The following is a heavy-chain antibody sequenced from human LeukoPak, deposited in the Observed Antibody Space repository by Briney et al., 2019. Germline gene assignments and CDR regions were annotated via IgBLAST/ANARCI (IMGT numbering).Heavy chain of an antibody. CDR2: IYTRGST. Sequence: SETLSLTCTVSGDSISSGSYYWSWIRQPAGKGLVWIGRIYTRGSTNYNPSLKSRVTISVDTSKNQFSLKLSSVTAADTAVYYCAKSRDGYNLVASFDPWGQGTLVTVSS. CDR1: GDSISSGSYY. J-gene: IGHJ5*02. D-gene: IGHD5-24*01. V-gene: IGHV4-61*02. CDR3: AKSRDGYNLVASFDP.